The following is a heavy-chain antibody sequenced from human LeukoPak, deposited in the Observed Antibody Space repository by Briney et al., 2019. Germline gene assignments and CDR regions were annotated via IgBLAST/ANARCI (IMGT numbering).Heavy chain of an antibody. CDR3: ARRGHYYDSDGYPADTFDI. Sequence: PGESLKISCKGSGYNFTNYWIAWVRQMPGKGQEWMGIIYPGDSDTRYSPSFQGQVTISADKSISTAYLQWSSLKASDTAIYYCARRGHYYDSDGYPADTFDIWGQGTMVTVSS. D-gene: IGHD3-22*01. V-gene: IGHV5-51*01. CDR1: GYNFTNYW. CDR2: IYPGDSDT. J-gene: IGHJ3*02.